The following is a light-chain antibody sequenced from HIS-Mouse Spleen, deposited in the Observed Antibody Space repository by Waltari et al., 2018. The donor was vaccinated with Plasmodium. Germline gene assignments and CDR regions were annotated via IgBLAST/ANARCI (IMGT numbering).Light chain of an antibody. J-gene: IGKJ3*01. CDR2: GAS. CDR3: QQYNNWSFT. Sequence: EIVMTQSPATLSVSPGARATLSCSASQSVSSKLAWYQQKPGQAPRLLIYGASTRATGIPARFSGSGSGTEFTLTISSLQSEDFAVYYCQQYNNWSFTFGPGTKVDIK. CDR1: QSVSSK. V-gene: IGKV3-15*01.